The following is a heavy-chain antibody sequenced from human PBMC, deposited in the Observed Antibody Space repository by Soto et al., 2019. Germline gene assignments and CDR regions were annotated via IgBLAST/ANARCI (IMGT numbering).Heavy chain of an antibody. CDR1: GNTCTSNY. CDR3: ARDRFRIAVAGSYYYGMDV. D-gene: IGHD6-19*01. V-gene: IGHV1-46*01. J-gene: IGHJ6*02. CDR2: INPSGGST. Sequence: LVNVSGQASGNTCTSNYMHSVPQAPRQGLEWMGIINPSGGSTSYAQKFQGRVTMTRDTSTSTVYMELSSLRSEDTAVYYCARDRFRIAVAGSYYYGMDVWGQGTTVTVSS.